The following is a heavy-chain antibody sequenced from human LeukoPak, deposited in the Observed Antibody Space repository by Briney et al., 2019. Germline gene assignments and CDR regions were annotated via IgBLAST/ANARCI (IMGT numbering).Heavy chain of an antibody. CDR3: ARGRDSSGYSDAFDI. V-gene: IGHV3-33*01. CDR2: IWFEGSNK. J-gene: IGHJ3*02. Sequence: QPGGSLRLSCAASGFTFSSYGMHWVRQAPGKGLEWVAVIWFEGSNKYYADSVKGRFTISRDNSKNTLYLQMNSLRVEDTAVYYCARGRDSSGYSDAFDIWGQGTMVTASS. CDR1: GFTFSSYG. D-gene: IGHD3-22*01.